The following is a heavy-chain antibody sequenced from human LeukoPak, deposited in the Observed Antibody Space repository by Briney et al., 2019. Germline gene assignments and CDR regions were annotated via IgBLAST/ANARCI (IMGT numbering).Heavy chain of an antibody. J-gene: IGHJ4*01. D-gene: IGHD4/OR15-4a*01. V-gene: IGHV3-48*03. Sequence: GGSLRLSCAASGFTFSSYEMNWVRQAPGKGLEWVSYISSSGSTIYYADSVKGRVTISRDNANNALYLQMHSLRVEDTAIYYCASDGAGWSRDHWGHGTLVTVSS. CDR2: ISSSGSTI. CDR1: GFTFSSYE. CDR3: ASDGAGWSRDH.